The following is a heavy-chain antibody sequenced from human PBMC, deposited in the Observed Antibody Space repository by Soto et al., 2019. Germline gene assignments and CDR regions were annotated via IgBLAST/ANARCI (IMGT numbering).Heavy chain of an antibody. CDR2: ISYDGSNK. D-gene: IGHD3-10*01. CDR3: ARDVGSVLLWFGEISYFDY. Sequence: GGSLRLSCAASGSTFSSYGMHWVRQAPGKGLEWVAVISYDGSNKYYADSVKGRFTISRDNSKNTLYLQMNSLRAEDTAVYYCARDVGSVLLWFGEISYFDYWGQGTLVTVSS. CDR1: GSTFSSYG. V-gene: IGHV3-30*03. J-gene: IGHJ4*02.